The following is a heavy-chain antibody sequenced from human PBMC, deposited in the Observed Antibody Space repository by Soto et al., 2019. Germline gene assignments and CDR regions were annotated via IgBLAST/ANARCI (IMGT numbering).Heavy chain of an antibody. Sequence: GSLRLSCAASGFTFSNAWMSWVRQAPGKGLEWVGRIKSKTDGGTTDYAAPVKGRFTISRDDSKNTLYLQMNSLKTEDTAVYYCTTPSRSRAVAGTDDYWSQGTLVTVSS. D-gene: IGHD6-19*01. V-gene: IGHV3-15*01. CDR2: IKSKTDGGTT. CDR1: GFTFSNAW. CDR3: TTPSRSRAVAGTDDY. J-gene: IGHJ4*02.